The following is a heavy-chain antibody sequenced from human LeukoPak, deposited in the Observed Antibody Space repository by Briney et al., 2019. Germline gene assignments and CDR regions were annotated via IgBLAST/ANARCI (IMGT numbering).Heavy chain of an antibody. CDR1: GYSISSGYY. Sequence: KRSETLSLTCGVSGYSISSGYYWGWIRQPPGKGLEWIGSIYHSGSTYYHPSLKSRVTISVDTSKNQFSLRLSSVTAADTAVYYCARVGGPFDIWGQGPMVTVSS. CDR2: IYHSGST. J-gene: IGHJ3*02. D-gene: IGHD3-16*01. CDR3: ARVGGPFDI. V-gene: IGHV4-38-2*01.